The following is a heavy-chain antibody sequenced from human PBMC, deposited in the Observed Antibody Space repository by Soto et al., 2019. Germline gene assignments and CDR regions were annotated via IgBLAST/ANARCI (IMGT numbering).Heavy chain of an antibody. D-gene: IGHD3-3*01. J-gene: IGHJ3*02. V-gene: IGHV4-4*02. CDR1: GGSITSNNW. Sequence: PSETLSLTCAVSGGSITSNNWWSWVRQPPGKGLEWIGEIYRSGSTNYNPSLKSRVTISVDTSKNQFSLKLSSVTAADTAVYYCARFRGGYSNDAFDIWGQGTMVTVSS. CDR3: ARFRGGYSNDAFDI. CDR2: IYRSGST.